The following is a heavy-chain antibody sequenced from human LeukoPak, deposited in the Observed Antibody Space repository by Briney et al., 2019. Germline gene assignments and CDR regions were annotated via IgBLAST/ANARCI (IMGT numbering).Heavy chain of an antibody. V-gene: IGHV4-34*01. D-gene: IGHD3-10*01. Sequence: PSETLSLTCAVYGGSFSGYYWSWIRQPPGKGLEWIGEINHSGSTNYNPSLKSRVTISVDTSKNQFSLKPSSVTAADTAVYYCARTQITMVRGVITYFDYWGQGTLVTVSS. J-gene: IGHJ4*02. CDR2: INHSGST. CDR3: ARTQITMVRGVITYFDY. CDR1: GGSFSGYY.